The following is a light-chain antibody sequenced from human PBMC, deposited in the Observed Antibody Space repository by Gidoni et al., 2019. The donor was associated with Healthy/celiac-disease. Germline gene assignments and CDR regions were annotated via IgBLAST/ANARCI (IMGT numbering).Light chain of an antibody. J-gene: IGKJ2*03. Sequence: DTQMTQSPSSLSVSVGDRVTITLRASQSISSYLDWCQQNPGKATKLLIYAASSLQSGVPSRFSGSGSGTDFTLTIGSLQPVDFATYYYQQSYSTPSFGQGTKLEIK. V-gene: IGKV1-39*01. CDR3: QQSYSTPS. CDR1: QSISSY. CDR2: AAS.